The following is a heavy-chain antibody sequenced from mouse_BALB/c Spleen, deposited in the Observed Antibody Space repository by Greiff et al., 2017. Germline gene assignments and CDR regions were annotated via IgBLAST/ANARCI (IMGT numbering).Heavy chain of an antibody. CDR1: GYTFTNYW. D-gene: IGHD2-10*01. CDR2: IYPGGGYT. J-gene: IGHJ3*01. V-gene: IGHV1-63*02. Sequence: VQLQESGAELVRPGTSVKISCKASGYTFTNYWLGWVKQRPGHGLEWIGDIYPGGGYTNYNEKFKGKATLTADTSSSTAYMQLSSLTSEDSAVYFCANAYYGNYGFAYWGQGTLVTVSA. CDR3: ANAYYGNYGFAY.